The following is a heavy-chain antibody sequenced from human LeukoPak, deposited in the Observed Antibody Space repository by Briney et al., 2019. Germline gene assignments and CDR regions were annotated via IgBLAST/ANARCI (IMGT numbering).Heavy chain of an antibody. CDR2: ISSSSIYI. D-gene: IGHD3-22*01. J-gene: IGHJ5*02. V-gene: IGHV3-21*01. CDR3: ARDVYYYDSSAFAA. CDR1: GFTFSSYS. Sequence: GGSLRLSCAASGFTFSSYSMNWVRQAPGKGLECVSSISSSSIYIYYADSVKGRFTISRDNAKNSLYLQMNSLRAEDTAVYYCARDVYYYDSSAFAAWGQGTLVTVSS.